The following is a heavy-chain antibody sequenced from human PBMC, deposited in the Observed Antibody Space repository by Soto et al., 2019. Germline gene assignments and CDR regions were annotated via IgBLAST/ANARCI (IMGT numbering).Heavy chain of an antibody. Sequence: EVQLLESGGGLAQPGGSLRLSCAASGFTFTSYAMSWVRQAPGKGLEWVSGISGSGGSTYYSDSVKGRFTLSRDNSKNTLYLQMNSLRAEDTAVYYCARGVEGWGVVAAYDYYYYGMDVWGQGTTVTVSS. V-gene: IGHV3-23*01. J-gene: IGHJ6*02. D-gene: IGHD2-15*01. CDR3: ARGVEGWGVVAAYDYYYYGMDV. CDR2: ISGSGGST. CDR1: GFTFTSYA.